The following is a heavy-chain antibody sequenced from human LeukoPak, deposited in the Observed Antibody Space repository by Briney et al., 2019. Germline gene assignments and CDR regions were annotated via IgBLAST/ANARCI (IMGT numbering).Heavy chain of an antibody. Sequence: ASVKVSCKVSGYTLTELSMHWVRQAPGKGLEWMGGFDPEDGETIYAQKFQGRVTMTEDTSTGTAYMELSSLRSEDTAVYYCATVRIGATATTEGWYYFDYWGQGTLVTVSS. D-gene: IGHD4-17*01. J-gene: IGHJ4*02. CDR3: ATVRIGATATTEGWYYFDY. V-gene: IGHV1-24*01. CDR1: GYTLTELS. CDR2: FDPEDGET.